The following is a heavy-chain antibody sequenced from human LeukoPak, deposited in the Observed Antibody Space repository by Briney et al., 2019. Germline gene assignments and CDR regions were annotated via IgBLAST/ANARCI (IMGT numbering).Heavy chain of an antibody. J-gene: IGHJ4*02. V-gene: IGHV1-24*01. CDR2: FDPEDAEI. D-gene: IGHD2-15*01. CDR3: AAEGQWSLVHYFNS. Sequence: ASVKVSCKVSGNPLTDLSIHWVRQAPGKGLDWMGGFDPEDAEIIYAEKFQDRVTMTEDPSTDTAYLELSSLRSEDTAVYFCAAEGQWSLVHYFNSWGQGTLVTVSS. CDR1: GNPLTDLS.